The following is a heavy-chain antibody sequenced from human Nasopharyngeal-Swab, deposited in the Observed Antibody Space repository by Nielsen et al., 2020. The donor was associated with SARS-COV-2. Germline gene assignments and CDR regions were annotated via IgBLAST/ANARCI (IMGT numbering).Heavy chain of an antibody. D-gene: IGHD1-26*01. J-gene: IGHJ4*02. CDR1: EFTMSRNG. V-gene: IGHV3-48*02. CDR2: ISSSSSTS. CDR3: ARDVAIVGATLEN. Sequence: GESLRLSCAASEFTMSRNGMHWVRQAPGKGLEWVAYISSSSSTSYYADSMKGRFTISRDNPKNSLYLQMNSLRDEDTALYYCARDVAIVGATLENWGQGTLVTVSS.